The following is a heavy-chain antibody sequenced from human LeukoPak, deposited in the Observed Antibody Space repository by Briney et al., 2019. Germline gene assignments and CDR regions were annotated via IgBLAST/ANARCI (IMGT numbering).Heavy chain of an antibody. J-gene: IGHJ4*02. V-gene: IGHV3-9*01. CDR3: AKSRPDGPVITYYFDY. D-gene: IGHD3-16*01. CDR1: GFTFDDYA. Sequence: TGGSLRLSCAASGFTFDDYAMHWVRQAPGKGLEWVSGISWNSGSIGYADSVKGRFTISRDNAKNSLYLQMNSLRAEDTALYYCAKSRPDGPVITYYFDYWGQGTLVTVSS. CDR2: ISWNSGSI.